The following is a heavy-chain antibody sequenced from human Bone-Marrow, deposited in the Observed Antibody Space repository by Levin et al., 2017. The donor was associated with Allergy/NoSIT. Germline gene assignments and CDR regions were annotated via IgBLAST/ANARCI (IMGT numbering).Heavy chain of an antibody. J-gene: IGHJ6*02. CDR2: MLYDGSRI. CDR3: ARGSRSPTNFYFYYLDV. D-gene: IGHD1/OR15-1a*01. CDR1: GFSFSTYG. V-gene: IGHV3-33*05. Sequence: GGSLRLSCGASGFSFSTYGMHWVRQAPGKGLEWVAAMLYDGSRIYYADSVRGRTSISRDTSKSTVYLQMDSLRDEDTAVYFCARGSRSPTNFYFYYLDVWGQGTTVIVS.